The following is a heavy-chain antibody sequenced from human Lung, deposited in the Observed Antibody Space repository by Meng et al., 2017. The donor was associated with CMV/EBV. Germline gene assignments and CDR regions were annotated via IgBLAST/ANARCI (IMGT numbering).Heavy chain of an antibody. CDR2: INEAGSVK. CDR1: GFTFTNYW. J-gene: IGHJ4*02. CDR3: AREYWGPDY. V-gene: IGHV3-7*01. Sequence: LTCAASGFTFTNYWMTWVRQAPGKGLEWVGNINEAGSVKHYVDSVKGRFTMSRDNAKNSVYLQMNALRADDTAVYFCAREYWGPDYWGQGTLVPSPQ. D-gene: IGHD7-27*01.